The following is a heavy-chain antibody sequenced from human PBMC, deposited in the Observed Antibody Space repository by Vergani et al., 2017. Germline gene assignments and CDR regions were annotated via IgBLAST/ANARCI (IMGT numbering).Heavy chain of an antibody. J-gene: IGHJ2*01. V-gene: IGHV4-39*01. CDR1: GDSIISSSYY. CDR3: ASVMFYSXCTSHCSGRYFDV. D-gene: IGHD2-15*01. Sequence: QMQLQESGPGLVKASETLTLTCTVSGDSIISSSYYWGWIRQPPGKGLEWIGSIYNSGNGDSSSSLKSRVTISADTSKNQFSLRLTSVTAADTAVYYCASVMFYSXCTSHCSGRYFDVRGRGTLVTVPS. CDR2: IYNSGNG.